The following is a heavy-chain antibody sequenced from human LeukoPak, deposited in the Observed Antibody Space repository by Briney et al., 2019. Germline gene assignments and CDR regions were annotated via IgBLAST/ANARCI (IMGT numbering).Heavy chain of an antibody. D-gene: IGHD3-16*02. CDR3: AREDYDYVWWSYRPLDY. J-gene: IGHJ4*02. CDR1: GFTFSSYG. CDR2: IWYDGSNK. V-gene: IGHV3-33*01. Sequence: GGSLRLSCAASGFTFSSYGMHWVRQAPGKGLEWVAVIWYDGSNKYYADSVKGRFTISRDNSKNTLYLQMNSLRAEDTAVYYCAREDYDYVWWSYRPLDYWGQGTLVTVSS.